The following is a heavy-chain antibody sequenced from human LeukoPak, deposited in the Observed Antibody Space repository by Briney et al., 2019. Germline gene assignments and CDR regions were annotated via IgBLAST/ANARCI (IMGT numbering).Heavy chain of an antibody. CDR1: GGSISIYY. CDR2: IYYNGST. J-gene: IGHJ6*03. D-gene: IGHD3-9*01. V-gene: IGHV4-59*08. CDR3: ARTIGGRQSRYYYYYYMHV. Sequence: KAAETQSLICTVSGGSISIYYGSWIREPPGKGLEGIGYIYYNGSTKYNPSLKSRVTISVDASKHQFSLKLSSVTAEETAVYYCARTIGGRQSRYYYYYYMHVWGKGPTVTVPS.